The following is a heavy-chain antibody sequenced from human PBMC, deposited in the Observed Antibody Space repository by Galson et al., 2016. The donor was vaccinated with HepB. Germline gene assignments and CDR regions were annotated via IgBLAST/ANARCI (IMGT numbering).Heavy chain of an antibody. D-gene: IGHD3-3*01. Sequence: SLRLSCAASGFTFSTYGMDWVRQAPGKGLEWVAVISFDGSYKYYADSVKGRFTISRDNSKNTLYLQMNSLRGEDTAVYYCPKDAAVIWSGGYFYYWGQGTLVTVSS. CDR1: GFTFSTYG. V-gene: IGHV3-30*18. CDR2: ISFDGSYK. CDR3: PKDAAVIWSGGYFYY. J-gene: IGHJ4*02.